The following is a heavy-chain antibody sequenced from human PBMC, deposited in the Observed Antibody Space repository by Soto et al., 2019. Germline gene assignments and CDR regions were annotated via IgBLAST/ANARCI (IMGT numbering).Heavy chain of an antibody. CDR3: AKGGEVGGVLGDH. CDR2: ISYDGSYQ. D-gene: IGHD1-26*01. J-gene: IGHJ4*02. V-gene: IGHV3-30*18. Sequence: QVQLVESGGGVVQPGTSLRLSCEASGFAFNKFGMHWVRQAPGKGLEWVAFISYDGSYQYYADSVQGRLTITRDNSMNTLNMQLNSLRREETAVYYCAKGGEVGGVLGDHRGQGTLFTVSS. CDR1: GFAFNKFG.